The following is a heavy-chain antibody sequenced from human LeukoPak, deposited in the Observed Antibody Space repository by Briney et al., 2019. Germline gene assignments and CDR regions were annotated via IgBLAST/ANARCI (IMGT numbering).Heavy chain of an antibody. Sequence: GGSLRLSCAASGFSFNTYSMNWVRQAPGKGLEWVSSISGDSNLISYADSVKGRFTVSRDNANDSMSLQMNSLTVDDTATYYCARGHGTKYFHVFYSMDVWGKGTTVTVSS. J-gene: IGHJ6*03. CDR1: GFSFNTYS. D-gene: IGHD3-9*01. CDR2: ISGDSNLI. CDR3: ARGHGTKYFHVFYSMDV. V-gene: IGHV3-21*01.